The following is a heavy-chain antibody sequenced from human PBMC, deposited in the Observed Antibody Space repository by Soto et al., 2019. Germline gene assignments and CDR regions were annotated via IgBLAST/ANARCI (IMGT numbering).Heavy chain of an antibody. CDR2: IYYSGST. J-gene: IGHJ4*02. CDR1: GDSISSYY. V-gene: IGHV4-59*01. D-gene: IGHD4-17*01. Sequence: QVQLQGSGPGLLKPSETLSLTCTVSGDSISSYYWSWIRQPPGKGLEWIGYIYYSGSTNYNPSLKSRVTISVDTSKNQFSLKLSSVTAADTAVYYCARSNGDYGDYWSQGNLVTVSS. CDR3: ARSNGDYGDY.